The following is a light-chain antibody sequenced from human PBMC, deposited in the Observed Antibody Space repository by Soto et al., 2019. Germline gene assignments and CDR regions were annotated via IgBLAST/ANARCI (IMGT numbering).Light chain of an antibody. CDR1: SSDVGGYNY. V-gene: IGLV2-14*01. CDR3: SSSTSSSTNV. CDR2: EVS. Sequence: QSALTQPASVSGSPGQSITISCTGTSSDVGGYNYVSWYQQHPGKAPKLMLFEVSNRPSGVSDRFSGSKSGNTASLTISGLQADDEADYYCSSSTSSSTNVFGIGTKLTVL. J-gene: IGLJ1*01.